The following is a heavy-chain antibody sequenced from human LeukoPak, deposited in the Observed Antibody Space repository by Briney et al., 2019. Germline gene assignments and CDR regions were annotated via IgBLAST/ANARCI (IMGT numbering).Heavy chain of an antibody. D-gene: IGHD5-18*01. CDR1: GFIVSSNF. J-gene: IGHJ4*02. Sequence: GGSLRLSCAASGFIVSSNFMSWVRLAPGKGLEWVSVIYDGGSTYYADSVKGRFTISRDNSKNTVYLQMSSLGAEDTAVYYCARGRDSGYSYGTRPLGYWGQGTLVTVSS. V-gene: IGHV3-53*01. CDR2: IYDGGST. CDR3: ARGRDSGYSYGTRPLGY.